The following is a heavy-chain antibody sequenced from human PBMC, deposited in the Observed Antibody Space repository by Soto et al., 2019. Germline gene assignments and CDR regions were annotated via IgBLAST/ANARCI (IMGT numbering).Heavy chain of an antibody. CDR3: ARAGLTRDCSGYYYDY. V-gene: IGHV1-69*02. D-gene: IGHD3-22*01. CDR1: GGTFSSYT. J-gene: IGHJ4*02. CDR2: IIPILGIA. Sequence: QVQLVQSGAEVKKPGSSVKVSCKASGGTFSSYTISWVRQAPGQGLEWMGRIIPILGIANYAQKFQGRVTITAERSTITGYMELSSLRSEDTAVYYCARAGLTRDCSGYYYDYWGQGTLVTVSS.